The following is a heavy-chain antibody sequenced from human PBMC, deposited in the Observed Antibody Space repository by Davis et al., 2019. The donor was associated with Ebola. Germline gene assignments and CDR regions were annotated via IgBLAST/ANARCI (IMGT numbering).Heavy chain of an antibody. D-gene: IGHD6-19*01. CDR2: TNSDGSIT. Sequence: PGGSLRLSCAASGFTFSSNWMHWVRQAPGKGLVWVSRTNSDGSITSYADSVKGRFTISRDNGKNSLYLQMNSLRAEDTALYYCAKDVGTVAGQFDYWGQGTLVTVSS. J-gene: IGHJ4*02. CDR3: AKDVGTVAGQFDY. CDR1: GFTFSSNW. V-gene: IGHV3-74*01.